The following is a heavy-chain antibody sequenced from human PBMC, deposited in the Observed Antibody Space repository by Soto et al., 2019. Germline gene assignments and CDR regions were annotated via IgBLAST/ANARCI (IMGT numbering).Heavy chain of an antibody. J-gene: IGHJ1*01. CDR1: GYTFTSYA. Sequence: QVQLVQSGAEVKKPGASVKVSCKASGYTFTSYAIHWVRQAPGQRLEWMGWINAGSGNTICTKKFQGRVTITRDTAANTGYMELSSLRTEGRAVFYCARSRGGYSGYKREYWGQGTLVTVPS. V-gene: IGHV1-3*01. D-gene: IGHD5-12*01. CDR2: INAGSGNT. CDR3: ARSRGGYSGYKREY.